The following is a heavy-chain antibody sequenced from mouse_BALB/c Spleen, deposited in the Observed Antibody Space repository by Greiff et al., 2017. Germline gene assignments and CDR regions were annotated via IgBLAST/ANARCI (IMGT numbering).Heavy chain of an antibody. D-gene: IGHD2-2*01. Sequence: EVMLVESGGGLVKPGGSLKLSCAASGFTFSDYYMYWVRQTPEKRLEWVATISDGGSYTYYPDSVKGRFTISRDNAKNNLYLQMSSLKSEDTAMYYCARGYGYDVWGQGTLVTVSA. CDR3: ARGYGYDV. CDR2: ISDGGSYT. CDR1: GFTFSDYY. V-gene: IGHV5-4*02. J-gene: IGHJ3*01.